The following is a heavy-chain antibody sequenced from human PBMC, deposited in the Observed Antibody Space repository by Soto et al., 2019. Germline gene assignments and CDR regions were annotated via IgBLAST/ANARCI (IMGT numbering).Heavy chain of an antibody. V-gene: IGHV4-59*01. Sequence: SETLSLTCTVSGGSISSYYWSWIRQPPGKGLEWIGYIYYSGSTNYNPSLKSRVTISVDTSKNQFSLKLSSVTAADTAVYYCAIVFRSEQQLVDYYYYMDVWGKGTTVTVSS. J-gene: IGHJ6*03. CDR1: GGSISSYY. CDR3: AIVFRSEQQLVDYYYYMDV. D-gene: IGHD6-13*01. CDR2: IYYSGST.